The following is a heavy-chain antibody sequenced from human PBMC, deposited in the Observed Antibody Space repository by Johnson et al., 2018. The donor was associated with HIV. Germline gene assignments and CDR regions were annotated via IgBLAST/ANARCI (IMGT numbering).Heavy chain of an antibody. CDR2: IKSKTAGGTT. Sequence: EVQLVESGGGLVKPGGSLRLSCAASGFTFSNAWMSWVRQAPGKGLEWVGRIKSKTAGGTTDYAAPVKGRFTISRDDSKNTLYLQMNSLRAEDTAVYYCARDFHEAGSNAFDIWGQGTMVTVSS. J-gene: IGHJ3*02. CDR1: GFTFSNAW. V-gene: IGHV3-15*01. CDR3: ARDFHEAGSNAFDI. D-gene: IGHD2/OR15-2a*01.